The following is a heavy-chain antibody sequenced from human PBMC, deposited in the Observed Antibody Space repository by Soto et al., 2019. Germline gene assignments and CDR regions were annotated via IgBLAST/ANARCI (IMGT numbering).Heavy chain of an antibody. Sequence: ASVKVSCKASGYTFTSYGISWVRQAPGQGLEWMGWISAYNGNTNYAQKLQGRVTMTTDTSTSTAYTELRSLRSDDTAVYYCARDRDILWFAALLSNDAFDIWGQGTMVTVSS. J-gene: IGHJ3*02. CDR3: ARDRDILWFAALLSNDAFDI. V-gene: IGHV1-18*01. CDR2: ISAYNGNT. CDR1: GYTFTSYG. D-gene: IGHD3-10*01.